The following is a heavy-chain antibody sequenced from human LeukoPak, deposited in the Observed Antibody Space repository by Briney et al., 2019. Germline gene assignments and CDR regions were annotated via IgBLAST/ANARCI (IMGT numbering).Heavy chain of an antibody. D-gene: IGHD6-13*01. CDR3: ARGSVRVGMDV. CDR2: IGTAGDT. V-gene: IGHV3-13*01. J-gene: IGHJ6*02. CDR1: GITFSTSD. Sequence: GGSLRLSCEASGITFSTSDMHWVRQAPGKGLEWVSVIGTAGDTYYADSVKGRFTISRENAKNSLYLQMNSLRAGDTAVYYCARGSVRVGMDVWGQGTTVTVSS.